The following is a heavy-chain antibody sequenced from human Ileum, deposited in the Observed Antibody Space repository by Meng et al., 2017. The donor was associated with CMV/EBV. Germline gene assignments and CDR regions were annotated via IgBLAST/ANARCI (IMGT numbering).Heavy chain of an antibody. V-gene: IGHV3-7*01. CDR2: IRQDGNTI. J-gene: IGHJ4*02. CDR1: GFTFSSYW. D-gene: IGHD2-8*01. CDR3: GRVHAIHFDY. Sequence: GGSLRLSCAASGFTFSSYWMSWVRQAPGKGLEWVANIRQDGNTIYYVDSVKGRFTISRDNANNSLYLQMNSLRAEDTAVYYCGRVHAIHFDYWGQGTLVTVSS.